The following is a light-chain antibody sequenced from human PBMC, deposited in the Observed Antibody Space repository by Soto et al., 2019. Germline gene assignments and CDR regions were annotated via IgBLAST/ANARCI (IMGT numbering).Light chain of an antibody. CDR2: SAS. V-gene: IGKV1-6*01. CDR1: QGIRTD. CDR3: LQDYDYPRT. Sequence: AIEMTQSPSSLSASVGDRVTITCRAGQGIRTDLCWYQQKAGKPPRLLIYSASHLEDGVPSRFSGSGSGTDFTLTISSLQPEDFATYYCLQDYDYPRTFGQGTKVEIK. J-gene: IGKJ1*01.